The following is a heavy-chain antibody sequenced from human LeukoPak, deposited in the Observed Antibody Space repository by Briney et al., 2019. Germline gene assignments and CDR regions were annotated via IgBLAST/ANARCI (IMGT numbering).Heavy chain of an antibody. CDR3: ARSARHCNNGVCFTDYYIDL. Sequence: ASVEVSCKASGYTFSDSYIHFVRQAPGQGLEWMGRINPNSGDPNYPQKFQGRVTMTRDTSISTAYMEMNSLTSDDTAVYYCARSARHCNNGVCFTDYYIDLWGKGTTVTVSS. CDR2: INPNSGDP. J-gene: IGHJ6*03. D-gene: IGHD2-8*01. CDR1: GYTFSDSY. V-gene: IGHV1-2*06.